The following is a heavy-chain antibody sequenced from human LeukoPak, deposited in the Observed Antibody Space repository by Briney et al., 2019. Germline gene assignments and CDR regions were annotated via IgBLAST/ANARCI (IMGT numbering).Heavy chain of an antibody. J-gene: IGHJ4*02. CDR3: ARTIVVVTLYYFDY. D-gene: IGHD3-22*01. Sequence: PSETLSLTCTVSGGSISSSNWWSWVRQPPGKGLEWIGEIYHSGSTNYNPSLKSRVTISVDKSKNQFSLKLSSVTAADTAVYYCARTIVVVTLYYFDYWGQGTLVTVSS. CDR2: IYHSGST. CDR1: GGSISSSNW. V-gene: IGHV4-4*02.